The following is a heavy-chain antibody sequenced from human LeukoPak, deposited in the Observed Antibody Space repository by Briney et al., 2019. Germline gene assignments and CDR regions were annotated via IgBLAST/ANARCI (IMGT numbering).Heavy chain of an antibody. J-gene: IGHJ4*02. V-gene: IGHV4-59*01. CDR2: IYYGWST. Sequence: SQTLSLTCTVSGGSIGSYHWSWFRQPPGKGLGGIGYIYYGWSTNSNPSLKRRLTRSVATSKSQCPLKLSAVTAADPAVYYWARGGFAYYCDSSGYYYFHYWGERPLVTVSS. CDR1: GGSIGSYH. D-gene: IGHD3-22*01. CDR3: ARGGFAYYCDSSGYYYFHY.